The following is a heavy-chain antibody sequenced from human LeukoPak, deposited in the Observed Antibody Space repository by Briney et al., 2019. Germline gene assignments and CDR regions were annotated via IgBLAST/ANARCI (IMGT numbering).Heavy chain of an antibody. CDR2: ISGSGGST. J-gene: IGHJ4*02. Sequence: GGSLRLSCAASGFTFSSYAMSWVRQAPGKGLEWVSAISGSGGSTYCADSVKGRFTISRDNSKNTLYLQMNSLRAEDTAVYYCAKASLTMIVRGYFDYWGQGTLVTVSS. CDR3: AKASLTMIVRGYFDY. V-gene: IGHV3-23*01. D-gene: IGHD3-22*01. CDR1: GFTFSSYA.